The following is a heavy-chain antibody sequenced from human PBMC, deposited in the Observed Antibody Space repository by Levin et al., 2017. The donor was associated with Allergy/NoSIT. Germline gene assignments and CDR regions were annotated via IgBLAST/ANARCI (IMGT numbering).Heavy chain of an antibody. Sequence: SETLSLTCAVSGGSISSSNWWSWVRQPPGKGLEWIGEIYHSGSTNYNPSLKSRVTISVDKSKNQFSLKLSSVTAADTAVYYCASRLEDLVRVAGFDYWGQGTLVTVSS. J-gene: IGHJ4*02. D-gene: IGHD6-19*01. CDR3: ASRLEDLVRVAGFDY. CDR2: IYHSGST. CDR1: GGSISSSNW. V-gene: IGHV4-4*02.